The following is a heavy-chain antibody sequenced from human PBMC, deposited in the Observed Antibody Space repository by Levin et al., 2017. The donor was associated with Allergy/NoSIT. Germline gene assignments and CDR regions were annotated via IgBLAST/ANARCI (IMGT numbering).Heavy chain of an antibody. CDR2: ISYRGDT. Sequence: PSETLSLTCTVSGVPTSSYYWSWIRQPPGKGLEWIGYISYRGDTNYNPSLKSRVTISVDTSKNQLSLKLNSVTAADTAVYYCARRDSRGYYHDYWGQGTLVTVSS. CDR3: ARRDSRGYYHDY. D-gene: IGHD3-22*01. V-gene: IGHV4-59*08. J-gene: IGHJ4*02. CDR1: GVPTSSYY.